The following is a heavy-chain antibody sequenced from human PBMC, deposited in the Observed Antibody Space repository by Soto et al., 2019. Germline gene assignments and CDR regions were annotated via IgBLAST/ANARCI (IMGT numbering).Heavy chain of an antibody. D-gene: IGHD3-10*01. Sequence: DLVESGGGLVKPGGSLRLSCAASGFTFSGYTMNWVRQAPGKGLEWISSISSGSSYIYYAGSVKGRFTISRDNARNSLFLEMKTLRADDTAVYYCARDILSGGAYPDSWGQGTKVTVSS. J-gene: IGHJ5*01. CDR1: GFTFSGYT. CDR3: ARDILSGGAYPDS. CDR2: ISSGSSYI. V-gene: IGHV3-21*01.